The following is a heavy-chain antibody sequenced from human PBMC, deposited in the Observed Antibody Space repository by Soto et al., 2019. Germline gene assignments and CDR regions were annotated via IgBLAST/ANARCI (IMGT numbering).Heavy chain of an antibody. V-gene: IGHV4-30-4*01. CDR3: ARLGVEMATIFAY. CDR2: IYYSGST. Sequence: SETLSLTCTVSGGSISSGDYYWSWIRQPPGKGLEWIGYIYYSGSTYYNPSLKSRVTISVDTSKNLFSLKLSSVTAADTAVYYCARLGVEMATIFAYWAQGTLVTVS. J-gene: IGHJ4*02. D-gene: IGHD5-12*01. CDR1: GGSISSGDYY.